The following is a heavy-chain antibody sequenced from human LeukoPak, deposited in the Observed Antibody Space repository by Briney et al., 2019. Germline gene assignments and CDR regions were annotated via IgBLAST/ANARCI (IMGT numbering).Heavy chain of an antibody. J-gene: IGHJ5*02. D-gene: IGHD3-10*01. CDR3: ARDPTYGSGGPHRYNWFDP. CDR1: GYTFTSYV. CDR2: INTNTGNP. Sequence: ASVKVSCKASGYTFTSYVMNWVRQAPGQGLEWMGWINTNTGNPTYAQGFTGRFAFSLDTSVSTAYLQISSLKAEDTAVYYCARDPTYGSGGPHRYNWFDPWGQGTLVTVSS. V-gene: IGHV7-4-1*02.